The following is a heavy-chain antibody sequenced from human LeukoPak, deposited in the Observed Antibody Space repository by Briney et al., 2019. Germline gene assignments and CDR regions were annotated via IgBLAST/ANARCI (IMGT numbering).Heavy chain of an antibody. Sequence: SETLSLTCAVSGGSISSGGYSWSWIRQPPGQGLEWIGYIYHSGSTYYNPSLKSRVTRSVDRSKNQFYLKLSSVTAADTAVYYCARESGYGFDYWGQGTLVTVSS. D-gene: IGHD5-12*01. CDR3: ARESGYGFDY. J-gene: IGHJ4*02. CDR2: IYHSGST. CDR1: GGSISSGGYS. V-gene: IGHV4-30-2*01.